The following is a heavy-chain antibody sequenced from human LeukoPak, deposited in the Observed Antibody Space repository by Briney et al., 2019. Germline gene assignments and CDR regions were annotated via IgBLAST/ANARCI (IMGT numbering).Heavy chain of an antibody. CDR1: GYTFISYY. V-gene: IGHV1-46*01. D-gene: IGHD2-21*01. J-gene: IGHJ4*02. CDR3: ARSTRVIPEDY. CDR2: INPSGGST. Sequence: ASVKVSCKASGYTFISYYMHWVRQAPGQGLELMGIINPSGGSTTYAQKFQGRVTMTRDTSTSTVYMELSSLRSEDTAVYFCARSTRVIPEDYWGQGTLVTVSS.